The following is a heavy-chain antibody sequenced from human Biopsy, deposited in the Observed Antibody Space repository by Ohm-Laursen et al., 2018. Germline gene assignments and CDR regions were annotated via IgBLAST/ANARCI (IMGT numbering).Heavy chain of an antibody. V-gene: IGHV1-18*01. J-gene: IGHJ6*02. CDR1: GYTFTSYG. CDR3: ARAKLEPVYYYYGMDV. CDR2: INTGNGNT. D-gene: IGHD1-1*01. Sequence: ASVTALCKASGYTFTSYGISWVRQAPGQGLEWMGWINTGNGNTIYAQNLQGRVTMTADTSTSTVYMEVTSLRSDDTAVYYCARAKLEPVYYYYGMDVWGQGTTVTVSS.